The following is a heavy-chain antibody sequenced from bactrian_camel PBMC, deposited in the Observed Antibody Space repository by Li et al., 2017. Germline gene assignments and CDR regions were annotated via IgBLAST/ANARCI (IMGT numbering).Heavy chain of an antibody. CDR2: IYAGGDST. J-gene: IGHJ4*01. CDR1: GYTGGSYC. Sequence: HVQLVESGGGSVQAGGSLRLSCVVSGYTGGSYCMGWFRQAPGKEREGVATIYAGGDSTYHADSVKGRFTISRDKAKNTLYLPMNSLKTEDTAVYYCVAAVPSSGVCSRAMSWGQGTQVTVS. D-gene: IGHD7*01. CDR3: VAAVPSSGVCSRAMS. V-gene: IGHV3S1*01.